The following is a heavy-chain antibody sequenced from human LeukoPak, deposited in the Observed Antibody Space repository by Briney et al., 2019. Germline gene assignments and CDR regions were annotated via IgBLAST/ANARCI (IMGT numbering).Heavy chain of an antibody. CDR1: GVSISSYY. Sequence: SETLSLTCTVSGVSISSYYWSWVRQPPGKGLEWVGCIYYSGSTNYNPSLKSRVTISVDTSKNQFSLKLSSVTAADTAVYYCARDRGVGVDYWGQGTLVTVSS. J-gene: IGHJ4*02. V-gene: IGHV4-59*01. CDR3: ARDRGVGVDY. CDR2: IYYSGST. D-gene: IGHD1-26*01.